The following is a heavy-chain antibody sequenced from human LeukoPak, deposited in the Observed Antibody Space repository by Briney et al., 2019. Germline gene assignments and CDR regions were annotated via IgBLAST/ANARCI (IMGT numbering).Heavy chain of an antibody. CDR1: GFSLSTSGVG. CDR3: AHLYSGSYYNPPYNWFDP. J-gene: IGHJ5*02. D-gene: IGHD1-26*01. Sequence: SGPTLVKPTQTLTLTCTFSGFSLSTSGVGVGWIRQPPGKALEWLALIYWDDDKRYSPSLKSRLTITKDTSKNQVVLTMTNMDPVDTATYYCAHLYSGSYYNPPYNWFDPWGQGTLVTVSS. CDR2: IYWDDDK. V-gene: IGHV2-5*02.